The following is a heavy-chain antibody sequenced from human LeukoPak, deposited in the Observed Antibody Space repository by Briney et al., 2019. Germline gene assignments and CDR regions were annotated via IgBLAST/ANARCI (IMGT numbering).Heavy chain of an antibody. Sequence: ASVKVSCKASGYTFTSHDINWVRQATGQGLEWMGWMNPNSGNTGYAQKFQGRVTMTRNTSISTAYMELSSLRSEDTAVYYCARGGTYYDILTGYYSPKDYYYYYGMDVWGQGTTVTVSS. CDR3: ARGGTYYDILTGYYSPKDYYYYYGMDV. J-gene: IGHJ6*02. CDR2: MNPNSGNT. D-gene: IGHD3-9*01. CDR1: GYTFTSHD. V-gene: IGHV1-8*01.